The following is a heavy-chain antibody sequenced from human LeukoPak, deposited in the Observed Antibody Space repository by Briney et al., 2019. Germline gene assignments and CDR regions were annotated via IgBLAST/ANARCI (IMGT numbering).Heavy chain of an antibody. CDR3: ARLPPYYYDSSGYSYYFDY. CDR1: GGSISSGDYC. Sequence: SETLSLTCTVSGGSISSGDYCWSWLRPPQGKGLEWIGYIYYSGSTNYNPSLKSRVTISVDTSKNQFSLKLSSVTAADTAVYYWARLPPYYYDSSGYSYYFDYWGQGTLVTVSS. D-gene: IGHD3-22*01. CDR2: IYYSGST. J-gene: IGHJ4*02. V-gene: IGHV4-30-4*01.